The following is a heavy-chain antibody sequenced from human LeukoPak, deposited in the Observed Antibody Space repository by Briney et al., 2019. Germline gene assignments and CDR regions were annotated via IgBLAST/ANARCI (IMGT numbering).Heavy chain of an antibody. Sequence: SETLSLTCAVYGGSFSGYYWSWIRQPPGKGLEWIGEINHSGSTNYNPSLKSRVNISVDTSKNQFSLKLSSVTAADTAVYYCARAYYYDSSGNDAFDIWGQGTMVTVSS. CDR3: ARAYYYDSSGNDAFDI. J-gene: IGHJ3*02. D-gene: IGHD3-22*01. CDR2: INHSGST. CDR1: GGSFSGYY. V-gene: IGHV4-34*01.